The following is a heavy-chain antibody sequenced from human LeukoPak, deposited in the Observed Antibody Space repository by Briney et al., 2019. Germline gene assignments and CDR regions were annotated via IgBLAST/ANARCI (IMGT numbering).Heavy chain of an antibody. D-gene: IGHD4-17*01. J-gene: IGHJ4*02. CDR3: ARDVYFRMTTMTLYYFDY. Sequence: GGCLRLSCAASGFIFSSYGMNWVRQAPGKGLEWVSSISYSSRYIDYADSVKGRFTISRDNAKNSLYLQMNSLRAEDTAVYYCARDVYFRMTTMTLYYFDYWGQGTLVTVSS. CDR1: GFIFSSYG. V-gene: IGHV3-21*01. CDR2: ISYSSRYI.